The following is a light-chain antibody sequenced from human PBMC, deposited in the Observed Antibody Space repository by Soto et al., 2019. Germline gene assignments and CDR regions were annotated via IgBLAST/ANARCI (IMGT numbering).Light chain of an antibody. V-gene: IGKV3-20*01. CDR1: ERIYSAY. Sequence: EVVLTQSPGTLSLSRGERATLSCRASERIYSAYLGWYQQKPGQAPRLLIYGTSSRATGIPDRFSGSGSGTDFTLTISRLEPEDFAVYYCQQYGNSPITFGQGTRLEF. CDR2: GTS. CDR3: QQYGNSPIT. J-gene: IGKJ5*01.